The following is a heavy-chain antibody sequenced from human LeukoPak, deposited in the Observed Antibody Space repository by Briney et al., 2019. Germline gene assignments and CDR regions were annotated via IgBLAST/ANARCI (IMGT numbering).Heavy chain of an antibody. J-gene: IGHJ4*02. V-gene: IGHV3-48*01. CDR3: ARLYYDILTAIRN. Sequence: PGGSLRLSCVASGFSFTTYSMHWVRQAPGKGLEWVSYISIDSTTIYYAASAKGRFTISRDNVKNSLYLQMNSLTAEDTAVYFCARLYYDILTAIRNWGQGTLVTVSS. CDR2: ISIDSTTI. CDR1: GFSFTTYS. D-gene: IGHD3-9*01.